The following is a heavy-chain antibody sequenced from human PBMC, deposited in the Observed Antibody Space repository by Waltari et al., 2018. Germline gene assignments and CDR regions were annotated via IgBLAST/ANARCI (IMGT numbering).Heavy chain of an antibody. Sequence: QVQLQQWGAGLLKPSETLSLTCAVYGGSFSGYYWRWIRQPPGKGLEWIGEINHSGSTNYNPSLKSRVTISVDTSKNQFSLKLSSVTAADTAVYYCARGQGYCSGGSCYGGAFDIWGQGTMVTVSS. CDR2: INHSGST. V-gene: IGHV4-34*01. J-gene: IGHJ3*02. CDR3: ARGQGYCSGGSCYGGAFDI. D-gene: IGHD2-15*01. CDR1: GGSFSGYY.